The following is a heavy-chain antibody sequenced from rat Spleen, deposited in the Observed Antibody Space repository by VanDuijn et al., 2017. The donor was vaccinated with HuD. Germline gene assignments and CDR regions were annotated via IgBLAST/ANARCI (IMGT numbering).Heavy chain of an antibody. D-gene: IGHD1-5*01. V-gene: IGHV5-31*01. J-gene: IGHJ2*01. Sequence: EVQLVESGGGLVRPGRSLKLSCAASGFTFNNYWMTWIRQAPGKGLEWVASITNTGGSTYYPDSVKGRFTISRDNAKSTLYLQMNSLRSEDTATYYCTRGDRYNPYYFDYWGQGVMVTVSS. CDR2: ITNTGGST. CDR1: GFTFNNYW. CDR3: TRGDRYNPYYFDY.